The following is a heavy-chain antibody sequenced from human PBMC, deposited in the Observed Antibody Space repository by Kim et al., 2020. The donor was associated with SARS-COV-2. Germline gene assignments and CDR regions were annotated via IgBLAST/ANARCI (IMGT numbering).Heavy chain of an antibody. V-gene: IGHV4-30-4*01. J-gene: IGHJ3*02. D-gene: IGHD3-3*01. CDR1: GGSISSGDYY. Sequence: SETLSLTCTVSGGSISSGDYYWSWIRQPPGKGLEWIGYIYYSGSTYYNPSLKSRVTISVDTSKNQFSLKLSSVTAADTAVYYCARAQGSVALFGVLIMGAFDIWGRGTMVTVSS. CDR2: IYYSGST. CDR3: ARAQGSVALFGVLIMGAFDI.